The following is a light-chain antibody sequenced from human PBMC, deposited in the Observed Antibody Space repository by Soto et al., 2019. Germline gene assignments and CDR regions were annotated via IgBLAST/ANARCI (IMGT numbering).Light chain of an antibody. CDR2: EVS. V-gene: IGLV2-8*01. J-gene: IGLJ1*01. CDR3: SSYAGSNNWN. Sequence: QSALTQPPSASGSPGQSVTISCTGTSSDVGGYNYVSWYQQHPGKAPKLMIYEVSKRPPGVPDRFSGSKSGNTASLTVSGLQDEDEADYYCSSYAGSNNWNFGTGTKLTVL. CDR1: SSDVGGYNY.